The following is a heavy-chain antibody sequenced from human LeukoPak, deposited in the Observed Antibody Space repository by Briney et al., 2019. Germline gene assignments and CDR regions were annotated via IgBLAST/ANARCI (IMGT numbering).Heavy chain of an antibody. V-gene: IGHV3-66*01. Sequence: GGSLRLSCAASGFTVSSNYMSWVRQAPGKGLEWVSVIYSGGSTYYADSVKGRFTISRGNSKNTLYLQMNSLRAEDTAVYYCARAVYYDSSGYYRDYWGQGALVTVSS. CDR3: ARAVYYDSSGYYRDY. CDR2: IYSGGST. D-gene: IGHD3-22*01. CDR1: GFTVSSNY. J-gene: IGHJ4*02.